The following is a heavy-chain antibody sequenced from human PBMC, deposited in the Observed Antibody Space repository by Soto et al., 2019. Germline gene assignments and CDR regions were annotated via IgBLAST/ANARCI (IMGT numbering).Heavy chain of an antibody. CDR2: IIPKFGAA. CDR1: GGTFNTYA. CDR3: AREKDDYGDYLFDP. Sequence: ASVKVSCKASGGTFNTYAINWVRQAPGQGFEWMGRIIPKFGAANHAQKFQDRVTLTADESTSTVYMELNSLTFKDTAVYYCAREKDDYGDYLFDPWGQGTLVTVSS. D-gene: IGHD4-17*01. V-gene: IGHV1-69*13. J-gene: IGHJ5*02.